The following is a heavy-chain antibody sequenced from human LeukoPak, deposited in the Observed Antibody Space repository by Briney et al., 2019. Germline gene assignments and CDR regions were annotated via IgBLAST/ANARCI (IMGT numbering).Heavy chain of an antibody. J-gene: IGHJ4*02. CDR3: AKELYGSGSYYNSY. Sequence: GGSLRLSCAASGFTFNNAWMSWVRQAPGKGLEWVSAISGSGGSTYYADSVKGRFTISRDNSKNTLYLQMNSLRAEDTAVYYCAKELYGSGSYYNSYWGQGTLVTVSS. CDR1: GFTFNNAW. V-gene: IGHV3-23*01. CDR2: ISGSGGST. D-gene: IGHD3-10*01.